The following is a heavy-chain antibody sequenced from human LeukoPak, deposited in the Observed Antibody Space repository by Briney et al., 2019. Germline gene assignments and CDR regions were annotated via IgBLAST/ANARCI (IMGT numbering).Heavy chain of an antibody. D-gene: IGHD3-3*01. CDR1: GYTFTSYG. V-gene: IGHV1-18*01. CDR2: ISAYNGNT. J-gene: IGHJ3*02. CDR3: ARGVRFLEGYDAFDI. Sequence: GASVKASCKASGYTFTSYGISWVRQAPGQGLEWMGWISAYNGNTNYAQKLQGRVTMTTDTSTSTPYMELRSLRSDDTAVYYCARGVRFLEGYDAFDIWGQGTMVTVSS.